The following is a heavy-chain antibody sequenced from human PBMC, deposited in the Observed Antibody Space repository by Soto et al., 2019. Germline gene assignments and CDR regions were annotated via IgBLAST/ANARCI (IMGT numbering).Heavy chain of an antibody. J-gene: IGHJ6*02. CDR1: GGSISSYY. V-gene: IGHV4-59*01. D-gene: IGHD5-12*01. CDR3: ARGIVAKKWGNRGYYGMDV. Sequence: SETLSLTCTVSGGSISSYYWSWIRQPPGKGLEWIGYIYYSGSTNYNPSLKSRVTISVDTSKNQFSLKLSSVTAADTAVYYCARGIVAKKWGNRGYYGMDVWGQGTTVTVSS. CDR2: IYYSGST.